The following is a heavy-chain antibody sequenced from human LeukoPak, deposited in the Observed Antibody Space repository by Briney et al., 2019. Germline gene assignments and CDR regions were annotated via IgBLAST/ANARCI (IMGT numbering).Heavy chain of an antibody. Sequence: GSLRLSCAASGFHFSRYAMHRVRPAPGKGLGWVAVISYDGSNYYYADSVKGRFTISRDNSKNTLYLQMNSLRAEDTAVYYCARALGRVQLWGILVYWGQGTRVTVSS. J-gene: IGHJ4*02. CDR1: GFHFSRYA. V-gene: IGHV3-30-3*01. CDR2: ISYDGSNY. CDR3: ARALGRVQLWGILVY. D-gene: IGHD5-18*01.